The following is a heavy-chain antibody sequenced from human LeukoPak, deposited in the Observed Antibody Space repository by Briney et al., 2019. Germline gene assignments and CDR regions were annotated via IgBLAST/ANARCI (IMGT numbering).Heavy chain of an antibody. D-gene: IGHD1-26*01. Sequence: GASVKVSCKASGGTFSSYAISWVRQAPGQGLEWMGGIIPIFGTANYAQKFQGRVTITTDESTSTAYMELSSLRSEDTAVYYCARWLAVGATGDYWGQGTLVTVSS. J-gene: IGHJ4*02. CDR1: GGTFSSYA. V-gene: IGHV1-69*05. CDR3: ARWLAVGATGDY. CDR2: IIPIFGTA.